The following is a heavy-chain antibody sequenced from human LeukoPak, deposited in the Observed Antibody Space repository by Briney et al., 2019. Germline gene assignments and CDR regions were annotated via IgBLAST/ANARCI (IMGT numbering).Heavy chain of an antibody. CDR1: GFTFTSSA. CDR2: IGVGGGNT. D-gene: IGHD3-10*01. V-gene: IGHV1-58*01. Sequence: GASVKVSCKASGFTFTSSAVQWVRQARGQRLEWIGWIGVGGGNTNYAQTFQDRVTITRDMSTSTAYMELSSLRSEDTAVYYCARVLPMVRGVIIRLRGYNWFDPWGQGTLVTVSS. J-gene: IGHJ5*02. CDR3: ARVLPMVRGVIIRLRGYNWFDP.